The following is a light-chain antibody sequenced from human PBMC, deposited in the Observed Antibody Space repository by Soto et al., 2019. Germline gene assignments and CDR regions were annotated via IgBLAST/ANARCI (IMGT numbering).Light chain of an antibody. CDR2: GAS. CDR1: QSVSSN. J-gene: IGKJ1*01. Sequence: IVMTQSPATLSVSSGERATLSCRASQSVSSNLAWYQQKPGQAPRLLIYGASTRATDIPARFSGSGSGTEFTLTISSLQSEDFAEYHCQQYNNWPQTFGQGTKVDIK. V-gene: IGKV3-15*01. CDR3: QQYNNWPQT.